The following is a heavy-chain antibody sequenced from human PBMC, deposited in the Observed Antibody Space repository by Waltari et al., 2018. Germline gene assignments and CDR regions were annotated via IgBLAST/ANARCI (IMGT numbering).Heavy chain of an antibody. J-gene: IGHJ5*02. CDR1: GNTFTAYY. Sequence: QVQLVQSGAEVKKPGASVKVSCKASGNTFTAYYIYWVRQAPGHGLEWMGEINPSGSSASYAPQFQGRVTMTRDTSTNTVYMELTSLGSDDTAVYYCARGGEPYSSSWFGASWGQGTLVTVSS. CDR3: ARGGEPYSSSWFGAS. V-gene: IGHV1-46*01. CDR2: INPSGSSA. D-gene: IGHD6-13*01.